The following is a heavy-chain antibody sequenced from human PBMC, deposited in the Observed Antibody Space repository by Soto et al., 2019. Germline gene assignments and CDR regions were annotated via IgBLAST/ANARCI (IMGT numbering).Heavy chain of an antibody. D-gene: IGHD2-15*01. CDR1: GFTFSSYA. CDR3: SKEGLSGKLPISRKYYFDY. Sequence: GGSLRLSCAASGFTFSSYAMSWVRQAPRKGLEWVSAISGSGGSTYYADSVKGRFTISRDNSKNTLYLQMNSLRAEDTAVYYCSKEGLSGKLPISRKYYFDYWGQGTLVTVSS. CDR2: ISGSGGST. J-gene: IGHJ4*02. V-gene: IGHV3-23*01.